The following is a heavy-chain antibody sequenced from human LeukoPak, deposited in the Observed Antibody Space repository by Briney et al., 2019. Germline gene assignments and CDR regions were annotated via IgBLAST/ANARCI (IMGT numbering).Heavy chain of an antibody. CDR2: IIPIFGTA. CDR3: ARGGLRPTYYFDY. Sequence: GASVKVSCKASGGTFSSYAISWVRQAPGQGPEWMGRIIPIFGTANYAQKFQGRVTITTDESTSTAYMELSSLRSEDTAVYYCARGGLRPTYYFDYWGQGTLVTVSS. CDR1: GGTFSSYA. D-gene: IGHD5-12*01. V-gene: IGHV1-69*05. J-gene: IGHJ4*02.